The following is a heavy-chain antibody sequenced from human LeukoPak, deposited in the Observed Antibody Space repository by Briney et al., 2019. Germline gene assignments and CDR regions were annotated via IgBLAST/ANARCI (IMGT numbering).Heavy chain of an antibody. CDR3: AKVLFEYSSSYYLSDY. CDR2: IWYDGSNK. J-gene: IGHJ4*02. D-gene: IGHD6-6*01. CDR1: GFTFSSYG. Sequence: PGGSLRLSCAASGFTFSSYGMHWVRQAPGKGLEWVAVIWYDGSNKYYADSVKGRFTISRDNSKNTLYLQMNSLRAEDTAVYYCAKVLFEYSSSYYLSDYWGQGTLVTVSS. V-gene: IGHV3-33*06.